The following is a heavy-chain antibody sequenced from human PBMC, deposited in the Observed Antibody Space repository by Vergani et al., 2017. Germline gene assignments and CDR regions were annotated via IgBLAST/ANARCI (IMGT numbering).Heavy chain of an antibody. CDR1: GGSISSYY. CDR3: ASSYVRYYYYYMDV. J-gene: IGHJ6*03. D-gene: IGHD1-26*01. V-gene: IGHV4-59*01. Sequence: QVQLQESGPGLVKPSETLSLTCTVSGGSISSYYWSWFRQPPGKGLEWIGYIYYSGSTNYNPSLKSRVTISVDTSKNQFSLKLSSVTAADTAVYYCASSYVRYYYYYMDVWGKGTTVTVSS. CDR2: IYYSGST.